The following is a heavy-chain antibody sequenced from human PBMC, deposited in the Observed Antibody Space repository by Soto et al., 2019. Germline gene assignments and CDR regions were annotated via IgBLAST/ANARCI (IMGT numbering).Heavy chain of an antibody. D-gene: IGHD2-2*01. CDR2: IIPISGTA. CDR3: ARSQGSSTSLEIYYYYYYGMDV. V-gene: IGHV1-69*01. CDR1: GGTFSSYA. J-gene: IGHJ6*02. Sequence: QVHLVQSGAEVKKPGSSVKVSCKASGGTFSSYAISWVRQAPGQGLEWMGGIIPISGTATYAQKFQGRVTITADESTSTAYMELRSLRSEDTAVYYCARSQGSSTSLEIYYYYYYGMDVWGQGTTVTVSS.